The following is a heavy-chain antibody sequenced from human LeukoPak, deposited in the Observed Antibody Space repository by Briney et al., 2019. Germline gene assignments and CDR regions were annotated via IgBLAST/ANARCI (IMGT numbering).Heavy chain of an antibody. Sequence: SETLSLTCTVSGGSISSSSYYWGWIRQPPGTGLEWIGSSYYSGSTYYNPSLKSRVTISVDTSKNQFSLKLGSVTAADTAMYYCARHRSGSYYSAFDIWGQGTMVTVSS. J-gene: IGHJ3*02. V-gene: IGHV4-39*01. CDR2: SYYSGST. CDR3: ARHRSGSYYSAFDI. CDR1: GGSISSSSYY. D-gene: IGHD1-26*01.